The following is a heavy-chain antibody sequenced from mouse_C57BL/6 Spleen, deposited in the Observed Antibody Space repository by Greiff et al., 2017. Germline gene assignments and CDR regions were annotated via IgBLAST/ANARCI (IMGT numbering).Heavy chain of an antibody. D-gene: IGHD2-1*01. CDR1: GFTFTDYY. Sequence: EVQLVESGGGLVQPGGSLSLSCAASGFTFTDYYMSWVRQPPGKALEWLGFIRNKANGYTTEYSASVKGRFTISRDNSKSILYLQMNALRAEDSATYYCARRDGNYGMYYFDYWGQGTTLTVSS. CDR2: IRNKANGYTT. V-gene: IGHV7-3*01. J-gene: IGHJ2*01. CDR3: ARRDGNYGMYYFDY.